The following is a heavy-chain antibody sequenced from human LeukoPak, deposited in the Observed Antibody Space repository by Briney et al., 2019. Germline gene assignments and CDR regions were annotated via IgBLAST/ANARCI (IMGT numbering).Heavy chain of an antibody. CDR3: AREYASSSGRAFDI. D-gene: IGHD6-6*01. CDR2: ISSSSGTI. J-gene: IGHJ3*02. V-gene: IGHV3-48*04. Sequence: VGSLRLSYAASGFTFTTYSWNWVRQAPGKGLEWISYISSSSGTIYYADSVKGRFTISRDNAKNSLYLQMNSLRADDTAFYYCAREYASSSGRAFDIWGQGTLVTVSS. CDR1: GFTFTTYS.